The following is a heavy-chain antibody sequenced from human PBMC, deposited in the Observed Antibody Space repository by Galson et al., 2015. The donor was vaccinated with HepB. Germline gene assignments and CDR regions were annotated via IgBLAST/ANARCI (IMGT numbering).Heavy chain of an antibody. D-gene: IGHD6-19*01. CDR3: ARASIAVSWD. CDR2: ISSTGAYI. V-gene: IGHV3-21*01. J-gene: IGHJ4*02. Sequence: SLRLSCAASGFTFSSYTMNWVRQTPGKGLEWVSSISSTGAYIYYADSVKGRFTISGDNAKNSLYLQMNSLRAEDTAVYYCARASIAVSWDWGQGTLVTVSS. CDR1: GFTFSSYT.